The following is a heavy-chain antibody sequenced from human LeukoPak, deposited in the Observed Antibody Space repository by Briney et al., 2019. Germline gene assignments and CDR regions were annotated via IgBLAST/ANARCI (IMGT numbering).Heavy chain of an antibody. J-gene: IGHJ5*02. Sequence: ASVKVSCKASGYTFPNYAMHWVRQAPGHRLEWMGWINDGNGNTEYSQKFQGRVTITRDTSTSTAYMELSSLRSEDTAVYYCARDFYDFWSGPHLYWFDPWGQGTLVTVSS. CDR1: GYTFPNYA. V-gene: IGHV1-3*01. CDR3: ARDFYDFWSGPHLYWFDP. CDR2: INDGNGNT. D-gene: IGHD3-3*01.